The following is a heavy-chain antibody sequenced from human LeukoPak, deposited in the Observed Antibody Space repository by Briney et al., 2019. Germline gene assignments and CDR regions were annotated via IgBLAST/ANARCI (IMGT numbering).Heavy chain of an antibody. CDR1: GFTFSSHS. CDR2: ISGNNNYI. V-gene: IGHV3-21*01. J-gene: IGHJ4*02. D-gene: IGHD3-9*01. Sequence: GVSLRLSCAASGFTFSSHSMNWVRQAPGKGLEWVSSISGNNNYIDYADSVKGRFTISRDNAKNSLYLQMNSLRAEDTAVYYCARVPNNDWYILYYFDYWGQGTLVTVSS. CDR3: ARVPNNDWYILYYFDY.